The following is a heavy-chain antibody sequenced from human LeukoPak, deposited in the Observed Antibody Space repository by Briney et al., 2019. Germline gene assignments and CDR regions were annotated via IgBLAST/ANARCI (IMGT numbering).Heavy chain of an antibody. CDR2: IIIVGGGT. D-gene: IGHD2-2*01. CDR1: GFTPRKYR. Sequence: RGSPRLSSAPSGFTPRKYRMCCGSETPREGLWWGSRIIIVGGGTSYADSMKCRFTISRDNAKNTLYLQMNCLRAEDTAVYYCATASSRGFDYWGQGTLVTVSS. J-gene: IGHJ4*02. CDR3: ATASSRGFDY. V-gene: IGHV3-74*01.